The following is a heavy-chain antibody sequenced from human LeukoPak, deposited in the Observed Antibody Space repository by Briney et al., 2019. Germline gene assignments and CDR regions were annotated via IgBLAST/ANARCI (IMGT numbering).Heavy chain of an antibody. CDR3: ARDMTGSGWNDAFDI. D-gene: IGHD6-19*01. J-gene: IGHJ3*02. CDR2: IYYSGST. V-gene: IGHV4-59*12. Sequence: KPSETLSLTCTVSGGSISSYYWSWIRQPPGKGLEWIGYIYYSGSTNYNPSLKSRVTISIDTSKNQFSLNLSPVTAADTAVYYCARDMTGSGWNDAFDIWGQGTMVTVSS. CDR1: GGSISSYY.